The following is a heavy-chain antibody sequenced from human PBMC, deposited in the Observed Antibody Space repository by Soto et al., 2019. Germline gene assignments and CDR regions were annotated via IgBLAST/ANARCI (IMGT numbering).Heavy chain of an antibody. CDR2: ISINNGNA. D-gene: IGHD2-15*01. CDR1: GYPFTSNG. CDR3: AREGGFCTGGSCYSDY. V-gene: IGHV1-18*01. Sequence: QVQLVQSGAKVKKPGASWRVSCRALGYPFTSNGFSWVRRPPEKGLEGREWISINNGNANYAQNLEGRVTMTTDTSTSTAYMELRSLRSDDTAVYYCAREGGFCTGGSCYSDYWGQGTLVTVSS. J-gene: IGHJ4*02.